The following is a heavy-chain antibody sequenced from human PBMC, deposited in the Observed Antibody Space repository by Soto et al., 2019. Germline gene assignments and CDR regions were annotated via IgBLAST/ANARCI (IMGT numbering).Heavy chain of an antibody. CDR3: ARDNYGPLDY. V-gene: IGHV1-2*02. Sequence: QVQLVQSGAEVKKPGASVKVSCRPSGYTFTAYYIHWVRQAPGQGLEWMGWVDPNSGGTRDAQNFQGRVTMTRDTSTSTAYMELNWLRSDDTALYDCARDNYGPLDYWGQGTLVTVSS. D-gene: IGHD3-10*01. CDR1: GYTFTAYY. J-gene: IGHJ4*02. CDR2: VDPNSGGT.